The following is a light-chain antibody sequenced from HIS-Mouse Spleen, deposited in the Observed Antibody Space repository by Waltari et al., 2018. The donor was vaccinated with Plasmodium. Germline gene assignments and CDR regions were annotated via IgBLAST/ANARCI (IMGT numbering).Light chain of an antibody. CDR3: QAWDSSTVV. CDR2: QDS. J-gene: IGLJ2*01. V-gene: IGLV3-1*01. Sequence: SSELPQPPSVSVSPGQTASITFSADNFGDNYACWYQQKPGQSPVLVIYQDSKRPSGIPERFSGSNSGNTATLTISGTQAMDEADYYCQAWDSSTVVFGGGTKLTVL. CDR1: NFGDNY.